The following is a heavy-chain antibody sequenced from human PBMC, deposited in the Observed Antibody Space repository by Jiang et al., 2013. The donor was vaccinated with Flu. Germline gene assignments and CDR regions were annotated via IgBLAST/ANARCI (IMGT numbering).Heavy chain of an antibody. Sequence: GAEVKKPGASVKVSCKASGYTFTSYGISWVRQAPGQGFEWMGWISAYNGNTNYAQKLQGRVTMTTDTSTSTAYMELRSLRSDDTAVYYCARDTSSDGYNYWFDPWGQGLWSPSPQ. D-gene: IGHD5-24*01. CDR3: ARDTSSDGYNYWFDP. J-gene: IGHJ5*02. CDR1: GYTFTSYG. V-gene: IGHV1-18*01. CDR2: ISAYNGNT.